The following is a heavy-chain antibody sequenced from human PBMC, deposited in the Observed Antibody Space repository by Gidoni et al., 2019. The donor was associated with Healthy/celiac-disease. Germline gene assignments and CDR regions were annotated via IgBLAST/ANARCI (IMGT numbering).Heavy chain of an antibody. D-gene: IGHD3-10*01. CDR1: GFSLSKARMG. J-gene: IGHJ5*02. V-gene: IGHV2-26*01. Sequence: QVTLKEAGPVLVKPTENLTLTCTVAGFSLSKARMGVSWIRQPPGKALEWLAHIFSNDEKSYSTSLKSRLTISKDTSKSQVVLTMTNMDPVDTATYYCARILAPTMVRGNNWFDPWGQGTLVTVSS. CDR2: IFSNDEK. CDR3: ARILAPTMVRGNNWFDP.